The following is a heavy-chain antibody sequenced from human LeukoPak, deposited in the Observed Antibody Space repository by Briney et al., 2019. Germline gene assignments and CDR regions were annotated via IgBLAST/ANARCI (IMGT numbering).Heavy chain of an antibody. Sequence: FTXXXXSMNWVRQAPGKGLEWVSSISSSSSYIYYADSVKGRFTISRDNAKNSLYLQMNSLRAEDTAVYYCARTTRRGDYWGQGTLVTVSS. CDR3: ARTTRRGDY. D-gene: IGHD1-1*01. CDR2: ISSSSSYI. J-gene: IGHJ4*02. CDR1: FTXXXXS. V-gene: IGHV3-21*01.